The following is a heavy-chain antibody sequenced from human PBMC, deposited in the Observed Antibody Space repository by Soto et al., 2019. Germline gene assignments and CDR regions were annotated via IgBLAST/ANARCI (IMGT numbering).Heavy chain of an antibody. V-gene: IGHV3-72*01. J-gene: IGHJ4*02. CDR1: GFTFSDHY. CDR3: ASLELL. CDR2: TRNKANSYTT. D-gene: IGHD1-7*01. Sequence: VGSLRLSCAASGFTFSDHYMDWVRQAPGKGLEWVGRTRNKANSYTTEYAASVKGRFTISRDDSKNSLYLQMNSLKTEDTAVYYCASLELLWGQGTLVTVSS.